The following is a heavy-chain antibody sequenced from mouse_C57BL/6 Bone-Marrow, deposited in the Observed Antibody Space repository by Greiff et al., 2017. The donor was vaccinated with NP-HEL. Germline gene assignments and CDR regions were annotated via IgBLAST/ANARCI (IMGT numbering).Heavy chain of an antibody. Sequence: QVHVKQSGAELAKPGASVKLSCKASGYTFTSYWMHWVKQRPGQGLEWIGYINPSSGYTKYNQKFKDKATLTADKSSSTAYMQLSSLTSEDSAVYYCARPPLYYYGSSPYWYFDVWGTGTTVTVSS. CDR3: ARPPLYYYGSSPYWYFDV. CDR2: INPSSGYT. V-gene: IGHV1-7*01. CDR1: GYTFTSYW. J-gene: IGHJ1*03. D-gene: IGHD1-1*01.